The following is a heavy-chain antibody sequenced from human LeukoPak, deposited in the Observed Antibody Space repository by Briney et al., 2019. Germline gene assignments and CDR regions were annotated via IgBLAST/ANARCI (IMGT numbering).Heavy chain of an antibody. J-gene: IGHJ4*02. CDR1: GFTFSRFW. V-gene: IGHV3-74*01. D-gene: IGHD1-26*01. Sequence: PGGSLRLSCAASGFTFSRFWMHWVRQAPGKGLVWVSRINTDASNTIYAVSVKGRFTISRDNAKNTLYLQMNSLRAEDTAVYYCATDQSIAGPTTADYWGQGTLVTVSS. CDR2: INTDASNT. CDR3: ATDQSIAGPTTADY.